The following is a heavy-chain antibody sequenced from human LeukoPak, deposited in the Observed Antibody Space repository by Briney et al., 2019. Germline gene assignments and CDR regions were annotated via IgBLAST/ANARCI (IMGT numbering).Heavy chain of an antibody. CDR2: IIPIFGTA. CDR3: ARVAIAAAHNWFDP. D-gene: IGHD6-13*01. J-gene: IGHJ5*02. Sequence: SVKVSCKASGGTFSSYAISWVRQAPGQGLEWMGRIIPIFGTANYAPKFQGRVTITTDESTSTAYMELSSLRSEDTAVCYCARVAIAAAHNWFDPWGQGTLVTVSS. CDR1: GGTFSSYA. V-gene: IGHV1-69*05.